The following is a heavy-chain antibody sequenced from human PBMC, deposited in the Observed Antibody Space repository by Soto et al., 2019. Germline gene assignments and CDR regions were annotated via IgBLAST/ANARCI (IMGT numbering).Heavy chain of an antibody. D-gene: IGHD2-15*01. CDR1: GYTFTTYG. V-gene: IGHV1-18*01. Sequence: ASAKVSCKASGYTFTTYGISWVRQAPGQGLEWVGWISSNNGNTSYAQKFQGRVTMTTDTSTSTAYMDLRSLRSDDTAMYYCATEGGYCDGGSCYPFYYYGMDVWGQGTTVTVSS. CDR2: ISSNNGNT. J-gene: IGHJ6*02. CDR3: ATEGGYCDGGSCYPFYYYGMDV.